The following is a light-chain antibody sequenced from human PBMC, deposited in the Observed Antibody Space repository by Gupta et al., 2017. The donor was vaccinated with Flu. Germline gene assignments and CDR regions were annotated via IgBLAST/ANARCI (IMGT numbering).Light chain of an antibody. Sequence: QSALTQPRSVSGSPGQSVPLSSTGSSNDVGGSNRVSWYQQRPGKAPKLILYDVTERPSGVPDRFSGSKSGNTASLTISGLQADDEADYYCSSHAGRVTWVFGTGTTVTVL. CDR3: SSHAGRVTWV. J-gene: IGLJ1*01. V-gene: IGLV2-11*01. CDR2: DVT. CDR1: SNDVGGSNR.